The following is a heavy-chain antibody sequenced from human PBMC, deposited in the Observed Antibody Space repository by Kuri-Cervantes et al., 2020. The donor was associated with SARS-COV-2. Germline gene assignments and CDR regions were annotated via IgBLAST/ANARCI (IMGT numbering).Heavy chain of an antibody. Sequence: LILTCAASGFTFSSYGMHWVRQAPGKGLEWEAFISYDGSNKYYADSVKGRFTISRDNSKNTLYLQMNSLRAEDTAVYYCARGNPYGMDVWGEGTMVTVSS. CDR2: ISYDGSNK. D-gene: IGHD1-14*01. CDR3: ARGNPYGMDV. V-gene: IGHV3-30*03. J-gene: IGHJ6*04. CDR1: GFTFSSYG.